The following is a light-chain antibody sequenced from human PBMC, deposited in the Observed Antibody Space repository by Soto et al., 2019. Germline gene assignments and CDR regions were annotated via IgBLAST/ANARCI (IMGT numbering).Light chain of an antibody. CDR2: GAS. Sequence: EIVMTQSPATLSVSPGDRATLSCRASQSGSSNLAWYQQQPGQAPRLLIYGASSRATGIPARFSGSGSGTEFTHTISSLQSEDFAVYYCQQYIKWPPYTFGQGTKLEIK. V-gene: IGKV3-15*01. J-gene: IGKJ2*01. CDR1: QSGSSN. CDR3: QQYIKWPPYT.